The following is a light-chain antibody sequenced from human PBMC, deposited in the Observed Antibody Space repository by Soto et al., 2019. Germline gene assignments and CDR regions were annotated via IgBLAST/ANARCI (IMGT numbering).Light chain of an antibody. J-gene: IGKJ5*01. Sequence: EIQMAQSPSPLSATVGDRVNIPFRASQSISSWLAWYQQKPGKAPKLLIYKASSLESGVPSRFSGSGSGTEFTLTISSLQPEDFAVYYCQQYNNWPPPFGQGTRLEIK. CDR3: QQYNNWPPP. CDR2: KAS. V-gene: IGKV1-5*03. CDR1: QSISSW.